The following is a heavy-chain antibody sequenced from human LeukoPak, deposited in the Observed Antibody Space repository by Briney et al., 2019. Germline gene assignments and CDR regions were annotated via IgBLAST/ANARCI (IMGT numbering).Heavy chain of an antibody. CDR3: ARGDAFDI. J-gene: IGHJ3*02. CDR2: IYYSGST. CDR1: GGSIGSYY. V-gene: IGHV4-59*01. Sequence: ASETLSLTCTVSGGSIGSYYWSWIRQPPGKGLEWIGYIYYSGSTNYNPSLKSRVTISVDTSKNQFSLKLSSVTAADTAVYYCARGDAFDIWGQGTMVTVSS.